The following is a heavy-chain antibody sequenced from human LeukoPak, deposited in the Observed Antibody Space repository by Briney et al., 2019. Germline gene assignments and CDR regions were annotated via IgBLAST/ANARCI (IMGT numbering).Heavy chain of an antibody. CDR2: IYNTGSV. CDR3: ATNSSGSALDY. D-gene: IGHD3-22*01. CDR1: GASTDRRVSTNSYY. V-gene: IGHV4-61*05. Sequence: PSETLSPTCTVSGASTDRRVSTNSYYWSWIRQFPGKGLEWIGNIYNTGSVTYKPSLRSRVTMSIDMSKKQFSLRLTSVTAADTAVYFCATNSSGSALDYWGQGILVTVSS. J-gene: IGHJ4*02.